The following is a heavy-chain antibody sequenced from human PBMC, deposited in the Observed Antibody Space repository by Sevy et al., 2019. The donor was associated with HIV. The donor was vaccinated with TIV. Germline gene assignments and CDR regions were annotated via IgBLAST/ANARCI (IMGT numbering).Heavy chain of an antibody. CDR1: GFTFSSYA. J-gene: IGHJ4*02. D-gene: IGHD6-19*01. V-gene: IGHV3-30-3*01. CDR3: AGSSYSSGWSQYYFDY. CDR2: ISYDGSNK. Sequence: GGSLRLSCAASGFTFSSYAMHWVRQAPGKGLEWVAVISYDGSNKYYADSVKGRFTISRDNSKNTLYLQMHSLRAEDTAVYYCAGSSYSSGWSQYYFDYWVQGTLVTVSS.